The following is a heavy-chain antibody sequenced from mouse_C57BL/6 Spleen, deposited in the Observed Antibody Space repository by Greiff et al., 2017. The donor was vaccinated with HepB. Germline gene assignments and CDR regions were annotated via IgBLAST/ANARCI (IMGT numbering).Heavy chain of an antibody. J-gene: IGHJ2*01. CDR1: GYTFTSYW. Sequence: QVQLQQPGTELVKPGASVKLSCKASGYTFTSYWMHWVKQRPGQGLEWIGNINPSNGGTNYNEKFKSKATLTVDKSSSTSYMQLSSLTSEDSAVYYCARENWDEVYFDYWGQGTTLTVSS. D-gene: IGHD4-1*01. CDR2: INPSNGGT. CDR3: ARENWDEVYFDY. V-gene: IGHV1-53*01.